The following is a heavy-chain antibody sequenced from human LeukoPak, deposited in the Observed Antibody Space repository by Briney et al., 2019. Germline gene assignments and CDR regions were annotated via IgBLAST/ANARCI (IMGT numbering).Heavy chain of an antibody. D-gene: IGHD3-10*01. J-gene: IGHJ4*02. V-gene: IGHV5-51*01. CDR1: GYSFTSYW. CDR2: IYPGDSDT. Sequence: GESLKISCKGSGYSFTSYWIGWVRQMPGKGLEWMGIIYPGDSDTRYSPSFQGQVTISADKSISTAYLQWSSLKASDTAMYYCARSTNYYGSESSFSDSDYWGQGTLVTVSS. CDR3: ARSTNYYGSESSFSDSDY.